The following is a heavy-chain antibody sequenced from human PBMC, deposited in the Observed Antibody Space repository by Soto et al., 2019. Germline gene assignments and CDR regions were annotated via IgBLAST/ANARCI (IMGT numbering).Heavy chain of an antibody. D-gene: IGHD2-21*01. CDR1: GYTFTSYY. Sequence: ASVKVSCKASGYTFTSYYMHWVRQAPGQGLEWMGIINPSGGSTSYAQKFQGRVTMTRDTSTSTVYMELSSLRSEDTAVYYCARNRGEYYYYYYMDVWGKGTTVTLSS. CDR3: ARNRGEYYYYYYMDV. V-gene: IGHV1-46*03. J-gene: IGHJ6*03. CDR2: INPSGGST.